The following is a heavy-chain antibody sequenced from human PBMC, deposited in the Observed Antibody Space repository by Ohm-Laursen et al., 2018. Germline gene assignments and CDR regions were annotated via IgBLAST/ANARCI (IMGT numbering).Heavy chain of an antibody. CDR3: ARDYGPYDY. CDR1: GFTFSSHW. D-gene: IGHD3-10*01. V-gene: IGHV3-74*01. J-gene: IGHJ4*02. CDR2: INSDGTST. Sequence: SLRLSCAASGFTFSSHWMHWVRQGPGEGLVWVSRINSDGTSTNYADSVKGRFTISRDNAKNTLYLQMNSLRAEDTAVYYCARDYGPYDYWGQGTLVTVSS.